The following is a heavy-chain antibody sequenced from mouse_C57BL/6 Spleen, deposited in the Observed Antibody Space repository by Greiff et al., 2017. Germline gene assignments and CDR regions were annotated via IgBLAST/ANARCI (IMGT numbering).Heavy chain of an antibody. Sequence: EVQLQQSGPELVKPGASVTMSCKASGYTFTDYNMHWVKQSHGKSLEWIRYLNPNNGGTSYNQTFKGKATLTVNKSSSTAYMELRSLTSEDSAVYYCASPYDYYARDYWGQGTSGTVAS. D-gene: IGHD2-12*01. CDR1: GYTFTDYN. V-gene: IGHV1-22*01. J-gene: IGHJ4*01. CDR2: LNPNNGGT. CDR3: ASPYDYYARDY.